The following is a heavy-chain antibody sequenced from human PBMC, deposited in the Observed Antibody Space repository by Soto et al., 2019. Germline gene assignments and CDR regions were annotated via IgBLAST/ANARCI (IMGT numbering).Heavy chain of an antibody. CDR2: IWYDGSNK. CDR3: ARVQGYYDSSGSLDY. V-gene: IGHV3-33*08. D-gene: IGHD3-22*01. J-gene: IGHJ4*02. Sequence: GGSLRLSCAASGFTFSSYAMSWVRQAPGKGLEWVAVIWYDGSNKYYADSVKGRFTISRDNSKNTLYLQMNSLRAEDTAVYYCARVQGYYDSSGSLDYWGQGTLVTVSS. CDR1: GFTFSSYA.